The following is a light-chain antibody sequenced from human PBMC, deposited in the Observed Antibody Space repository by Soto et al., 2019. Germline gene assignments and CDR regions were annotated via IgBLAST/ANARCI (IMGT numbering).Light chain of an antibody. CDR3: QKYDSSPFT. CDR2: AAS. CDR1: QGISNY. Sequence: DIQMTQSPSSLSTSVGDSVTITCRASQGISNYFSWYQQKPGKVPKLLIYAASTLQLGVPSRFSGSGSGTDFTLTISSLQPADVATYYCQKYDSSPFTFGPGTKVDIK. J-gene: IGKJ3*01. V-gene: IGKV1-27*01.